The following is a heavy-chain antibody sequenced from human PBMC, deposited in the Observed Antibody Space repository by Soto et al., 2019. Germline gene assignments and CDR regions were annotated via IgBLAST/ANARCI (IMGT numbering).Heavy chain of an antibody. J-gene: IGHJ6*01. V-gene: IGHV3-74*01. CDR2: IKGDGSRI. Sequence: EVQLVESGGGLVQPGGSLRLSCAASGFTFSNYWIHWVRQAPGKGLVWVSRIKGDGSRIDYADSVKGRFTISRDNAKNTVYVQMNSLGDEDAAVYYCARGITGYYGKDVWGQGTTVTVSS. CDR3: ARGITGYYGKDV. CDR1: GFTFSNYW. D-gene: IGHD1-20*01.